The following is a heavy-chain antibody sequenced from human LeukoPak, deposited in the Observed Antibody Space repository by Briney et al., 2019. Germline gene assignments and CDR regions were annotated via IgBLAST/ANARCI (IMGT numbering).Heavy chain of an antibody. J-gene: IGHJ2*01. CDR1: GFTFSSYG. CDR2: ISYDGSNK. D-gene: IGHD2-21*02. CDR3: AKTANFDL. V-gene: IGHV3-30*18. Sequence: GGSLKLSCEASGFTFSSYGMHWVRQAPGQGLEWVAVISYDGSNKYYADSVKGRFTISRDNSKNTLYLQMNSLRAEDTAVYYCAKTANFDLWGRGTLVTVSS.